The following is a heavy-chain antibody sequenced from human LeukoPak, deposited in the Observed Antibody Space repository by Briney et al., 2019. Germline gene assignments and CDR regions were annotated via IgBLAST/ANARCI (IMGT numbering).Heavy chain of an antibody. CDR1: GFTFSSYA. Sequence: GGSLRLSCAASGFTFSSYAMHWVRQAPGKGLEWVAVISYDGSNKYYADSVKGRFTISRDNSKNTLYLQMNSLRDEDTAVYYCARHDYGGNSGDYWGQGTLVTVSS. D-gene: IGHD4-23*01. V-gene: IGHV3-30-3*01. CDR2: ISYDGSNK. CDR3: ARHDYGGNSGDY. J-gene: IGHJ4*02.